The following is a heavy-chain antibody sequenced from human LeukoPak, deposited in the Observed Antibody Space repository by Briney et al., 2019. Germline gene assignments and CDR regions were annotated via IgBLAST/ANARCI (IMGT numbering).Heavy chain of an antibody. CDR1: GFTFSSYS. V-gene: IGHV3-48*01. CDR2: ISSSSSTI. CDR3: ARGGDTYYDFWSGAGALSPFDY. J-gene: IGHJ4*02. D-gene: IGHD3-3*01. Sequence: GGSLRLSCAASGFTFSSYSMNWVRQAPGKGLEWVSCISSSSSTIYYADSVKGRFTISRDNAKNSLYLQMNSLRAEDTAVYYCARGGDTYYDFWSGAGALSPFDYWGQGTLVTVSS.